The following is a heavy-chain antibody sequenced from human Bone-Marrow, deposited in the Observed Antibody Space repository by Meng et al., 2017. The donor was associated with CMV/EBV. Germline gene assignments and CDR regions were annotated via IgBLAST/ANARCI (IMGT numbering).Heavy chain of an antibody. Sequence: AGSGVTCSSYSMIWVRQAPRKRLEWVSSMSSSSSYIYDADSVKGRITISRENTKNPRYRQMISLRAEETAVYNCARDSYDSSGYFGYWGQGTLVTVSS. V-gene: IGHV3-21*01. D-gene: IGHD3-22*01. J-gene: IGHJ4*02. CDR1: GVTCSSYS. CDR2: MSSSSSYI. CDR3: ARDSYDSSGYFGY.